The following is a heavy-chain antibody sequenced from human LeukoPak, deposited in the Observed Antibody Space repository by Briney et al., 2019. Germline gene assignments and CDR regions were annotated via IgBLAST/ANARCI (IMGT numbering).Heavy chain of an antibody. J-gene: IGHJ6*04. D-gene: IGHD3-10*02. V-gene: IGHV3-48*03. CDR3: AELGITMIGGV. CDR2: ISSSGSTI. CDR1: GFTFSSYE. Sequence: GALRLSCAASGFTFSSYELNWVRQAPGKGLEWVSYISSSGSTIYYADSVKGRFTISRDNAKNSLYLQMNSLRAEDTAVYYCAELGITMIGGVWGKGTTVTISS.